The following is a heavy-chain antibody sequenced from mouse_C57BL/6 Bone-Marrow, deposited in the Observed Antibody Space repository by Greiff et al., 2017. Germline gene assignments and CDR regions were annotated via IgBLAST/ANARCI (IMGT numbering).Heavy chain of an antibody. CDR3: AREGYDFDY. J-gene: IGHJ2*01. CDR1: GYSFTGYY. CDR2: INPSTGGT. D-gene: IGHD2-3*01. Sequence: VQLQQSGPELVKPGASVKISCKASGYSFTGYYMNWVKQSPEKSLEWIGEINPSTGGTTYNQKFKAKATLTVDKSSSTAYMQLKSLTSEDSAVYYCAREGYDFDYWGQGTTLTVSS. V-gene: IGHV1-42*01.